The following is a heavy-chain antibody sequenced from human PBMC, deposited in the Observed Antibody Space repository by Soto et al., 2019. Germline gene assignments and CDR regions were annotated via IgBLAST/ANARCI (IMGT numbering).Heavy chain of an antibody. Sequence: EVQLLESGGALVQPGGSLRLSCAASGFTFNNYPMTWVRQAPGKGLEWVSRISEGGGKIDFADSVKGRFSISRDNSKNTVFLQLSSLRDEDTAVYYCVRDGGMASSLGDYWGQGTLVTVSS. D-gene: IGHD3-16*01. CDR1: GFTFNNYP. CDR3: VRDGGMASSLGDY. V-gene: IGHV3-23*01. CDR2: ISEGGGKI. J-gene: IGHJ4*02.